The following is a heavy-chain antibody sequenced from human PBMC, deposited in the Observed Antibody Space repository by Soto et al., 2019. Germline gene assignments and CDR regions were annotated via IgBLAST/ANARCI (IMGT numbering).Heavy chain of an antibody. V-gene: IGHV4-4*07. CDR1: GGSISKFY. J-gene: IGHJ5*02. Sequence: LSLTCSVSGGSISKFYWSWIRKTAGKGLEWMGRVYATGTTDYNPSLRSRVAMSVDISRKTFSLRLTSVTAADTGMYYCVRDGSKTLRDWFDPWGQGKLVTVSS. CDR2: VYATGTT. CDR3: VRDGSKTLRDWFDP. D-gene: IGHD3-10*01.